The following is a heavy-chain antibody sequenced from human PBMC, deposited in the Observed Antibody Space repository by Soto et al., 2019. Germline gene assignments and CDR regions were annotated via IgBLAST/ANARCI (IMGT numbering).Heavy chain of an antibody. CDR1: GSTSTSYA. J-gene: IGHJ4*02. D-gene: IGHD3-22*01. V-gene: IGHV1-3*01. CDR3: ARVLSSWSSGYGC. CDR2: INACNGNT. Sequence: GAPVRVSCTPSGSTSTSYAIRWLLQAPGQRLEWMGWINACNGNTKYSQKFQGRVTITRDTSASTAYMELSSLRSEDTAVYYCARVLSSWSSGYGCWGQGTLVTVSS.